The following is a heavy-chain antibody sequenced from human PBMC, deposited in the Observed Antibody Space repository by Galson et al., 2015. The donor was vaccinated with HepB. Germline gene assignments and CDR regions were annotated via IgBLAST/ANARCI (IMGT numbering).Heavy chain of an antibody. CDR1: GFTFSSYG. J-gene: IGHJ3*02. CDR3: ANEYSSSSLAFDM. Sequence: SLRLSCAASGFTFSSYGIHWVRQAPGKGLEWVAVISYDGSNKNYADSVKGRFSISRDNSKNTLYLQMNSLRAEDTAVYYCANEYSSSSLAFDMWGQGTMVTVSS. V-gene: IGHV3-30*18. D-gene: IGHD6-6*01. CDR2: ISYDGSNK.